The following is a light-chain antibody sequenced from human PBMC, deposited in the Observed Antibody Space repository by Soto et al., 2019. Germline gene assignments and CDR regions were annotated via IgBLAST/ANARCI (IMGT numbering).Light chain of an antibody. CDR2: DVS. J-gene: IGKJ2*01. CDR1: PSLSSY. CDR3: QQRSNSLYT. V-gene: IGKV3-11*01. Sequence: EIVLTQSPATLSLSPGERATLSCRASPSLSSYLAWYQQKPGQAPRLLIYDVSNRATGLPARFSVGGSGSDFASTVVMLEHDDFAVDDSQQRSNSLYTCGRGTKVEI.